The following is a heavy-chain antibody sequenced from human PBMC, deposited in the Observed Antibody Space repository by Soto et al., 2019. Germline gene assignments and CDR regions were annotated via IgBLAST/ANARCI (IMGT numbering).Heavy chain of an antibody. CDR1: GGAFRNYA. CDR2: VMPTFGAG. CDR3: AASRGFYEAMDA. V-gene: IGHV1-69*01. J-gene: IGHJ6*02. D-gene: IGHD3-22*01. Sequence: QVQLVQSGAEVKKPGSSVKVSCTASGGAFRNYAVSSVRQAPGQGLEWMGAVMPTFGAGVYAQKFQGRLTIFADESTNTAYLTVSSLTFEDAAIYYCAASRGFYEAMDAWGQGTTLTVSS.